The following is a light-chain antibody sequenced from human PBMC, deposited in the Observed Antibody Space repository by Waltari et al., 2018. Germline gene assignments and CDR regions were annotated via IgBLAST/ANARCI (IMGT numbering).Light chain of an antibody. V-gene: IGLV2-23*02. J-gene: IGLJ2*01. Sequence: QSALTQPASVSGSPGQSITISCTGTSRDVGSYNFVSWYPHNPGKAPKIMIYEVTKRPSGVSNRFSGSKSGNTASLTISGLQADDEADYYCCSYAGSSTFLFGGGTKLTVL. CDR1: SRDVGSYNF. CDR2: EVT. CDR3: CSYAGSSTFL.